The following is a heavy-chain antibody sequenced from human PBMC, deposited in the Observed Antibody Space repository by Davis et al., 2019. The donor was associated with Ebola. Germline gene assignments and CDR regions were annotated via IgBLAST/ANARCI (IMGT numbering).Heavy chain of an antibody. CDR2: INAGNGNT. V-gene: IGHV1-3*01. CDR3: ARGAVVVAATLYYFDY. J-gene: IGHJ4*02. D-gene: IGHD2-15*01. Sequence: AASVKVSCKASGYTFTSYGISWVRQAPGQRLEWMGWINAGNGNTKYSQKFQGRVTITRDTSASTAYMELSSLRSEDTAVYYCARGAVVVAATLYYFDYWGQGTLVTVSS. CDR1: GYTFTSYG.